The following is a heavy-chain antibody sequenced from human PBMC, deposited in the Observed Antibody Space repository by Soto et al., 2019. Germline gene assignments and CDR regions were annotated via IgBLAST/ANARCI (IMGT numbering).Heavy chain of an antibody. CDR3: ARLRTGRPFDY. CDR1: GYTFTSYY. Sequence: ASVKVSCKASGYTFTSYYIYWVRQAPGQGLEWMGVINPSGGATNYAQNSQGRVTMTGDTSASTVYMELSSLKSEDTAVYFCARLRTGRPFDYWGQGTLVTVSS. J-gene: IGHJ4*02. D-gene: IGHD1-1*01. V-gene: IGHV1-46*01. CDR2: INPSGGAT.